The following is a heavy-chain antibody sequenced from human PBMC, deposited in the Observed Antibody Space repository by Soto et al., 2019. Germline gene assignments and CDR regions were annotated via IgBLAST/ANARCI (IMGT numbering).Heavy chain of an antibody. J-gene: IGHJ4*02. CDR1: GFTFSSYG. D-gene: IGHD3-22*01. CDR2: ISYDGSNK. V-gene: IGHV3-30*03. CDR3: ARGGHSGYGATASQGDY. Sequence: QVQLVESGGGVVQPGRSLRLSCAASGFTFSSYGMHWVRQAPGKGLEWVAVISYDGSNKYYADSVKGRFTISRDISKNTLYLQMNSPGAAARAVYYCARGGHSGYGATASQGDYWGQGTLVTVSS.